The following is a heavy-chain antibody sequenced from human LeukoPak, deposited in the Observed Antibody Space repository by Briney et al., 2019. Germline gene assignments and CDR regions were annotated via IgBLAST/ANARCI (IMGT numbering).Heavy chain of an antibody. CDR3: ARDWGSGFQDV. D-gene: IGHD6-19*01. V-gene: IGHV1-2*02. J-gene: IGHJ6*04. CDR2: INPNSGGT. CDR1: GYTFTGYY. Sequence: ASVKVSCTASGYTFTGYYMHWVRQAPGQGLEWMGWINPNSGGTNYAQNFRGRVTMTRDTSISTAYMELSRLRSDDTAVYYCARDWGSGFQDVWGKGTTVTVSS.